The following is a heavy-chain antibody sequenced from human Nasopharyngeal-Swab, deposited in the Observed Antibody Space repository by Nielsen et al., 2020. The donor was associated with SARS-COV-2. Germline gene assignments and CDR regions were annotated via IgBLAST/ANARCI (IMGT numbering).Heavy chain of an antibody. D-gene: IGHD1-26*01. V-gene: IGHV3-48*02. CDR2: ISSSCGPI. CDR1: GFTFNTYS. J-gene: IGHJ3*02. CDR3: ARDPNGSYYFRPDAFDI. Sequence: GESLKISCTTSGFTFNTYSMNWVRQAPGQGPEWLSHISSSCGPIYYADSVKGRFTISRDNAKNSLYLQMNSLRDEDTSVYYCARDPNGSYYFRPDAFDIWGQGIMVIVSS.